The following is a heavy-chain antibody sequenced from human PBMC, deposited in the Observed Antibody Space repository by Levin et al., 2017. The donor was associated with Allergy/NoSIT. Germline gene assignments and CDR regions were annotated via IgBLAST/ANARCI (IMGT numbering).Heavy chain of an antibody. CDR1: GFTFSSYG. J-gene: IGHJ2*01. CDR2: ISYDGSNK. D-gene: IGHD5-24*01. CDR3: AKEPLEMATTHYWYFDL. Sequence: GGSLRLSCAASGFTFSSYGMHWVRQAPGKGLEWVAVISYDGSNKYYADSVKGRFTISRDNSKNTLYLQMNSLRAEDTAVYYCAKEPLEMATTHYWYFDLWGRGTLVTVSS. V-gene: IGHV3-30*18.